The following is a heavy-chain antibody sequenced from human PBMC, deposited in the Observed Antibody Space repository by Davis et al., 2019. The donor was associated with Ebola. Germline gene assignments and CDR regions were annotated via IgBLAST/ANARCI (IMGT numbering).Heavy chain of an antibody. CDR3: ARGPMPSWYADYYKYGMDV. CDR2: IWYDGSNK. Sequence: GGSLRLSCEASGFTFSRYGMHWVRQAPGKGLEWVAVIWYDGSNKYYADSVKGRSTISRDNNKESLYLQINSLRSEDTALYFCARGPMPSWYADYYKYGMDVWGQGTTVTASS. CDR1: GFTFSRYG. J-gene: IGHJ6*02. D-gene: IGHD6-13*01. V-gene: IGHV3-33*01.